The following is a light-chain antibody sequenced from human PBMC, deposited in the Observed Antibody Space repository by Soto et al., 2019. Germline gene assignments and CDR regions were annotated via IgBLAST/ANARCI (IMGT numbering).Light chain of an antibody. CDR3: ASWDNSLNGLYV. CDR2: GDN. Sequence: QSALTQPPSASGTPGQRVTISCSGSSSNIGSHPVNWYQQLPGTAPKLLLYGDNQRPSGVPDRFSASKSGASASLATSGLQSEDEATYYCASWDNSLNGLYVFGAGTKGTVL. CDR1: SSNIGSHP. J-gene: IGLJ1*01. V-gene: IGLV1-44*01.